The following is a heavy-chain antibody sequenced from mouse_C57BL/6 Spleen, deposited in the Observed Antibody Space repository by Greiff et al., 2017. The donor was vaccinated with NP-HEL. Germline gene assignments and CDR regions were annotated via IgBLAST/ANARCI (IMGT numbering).Heavy chain of an antibody. Sequence: DVKLVESGGGLVKPGGSLKLSCAASGFTFSSYTMSWVRQTPEKRLEWVATISGGGGNTYYPDSVKGRFTISRDNAKNTLYLQMRSLRSEDTALYYCARVTFDYWGQGTTLTVSS. D-gene: IGHD2-1*01. CDR3: ARVTFDY. CDR2: ISGGGGNT. CDR1: GFTFSSYT. J-gene: IGHJ2*01. V-gene: IGHV5-9*01.